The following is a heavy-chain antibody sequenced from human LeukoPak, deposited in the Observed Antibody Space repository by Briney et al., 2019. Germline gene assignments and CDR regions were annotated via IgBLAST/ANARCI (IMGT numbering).Heavy chain of an antibody. Sequence: PGGSLRLSCRASGFTFSTYVMSWVRQAPGKGLEWVSAISGSGGSTYYADSVKGRFTISRDNSKKTLYLQMNSLRAEDTAVYYCAKGSWRGELIDYWGQGTLVTVSS. V-gene: IGHV3-23*01. D-gene: IGHD1-26*01. CDR1: GFTFSTYV. J-gene: IGHJ4*02. CDR3: AKGSWRGELIDY. CDR2: ISGSGGST.